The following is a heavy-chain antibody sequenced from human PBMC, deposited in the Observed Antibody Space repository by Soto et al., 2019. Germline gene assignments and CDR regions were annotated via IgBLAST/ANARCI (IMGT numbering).Heavy chain of an antibody. Sequence: PGGSLRLSCAASGFTFSSYSMNWVRQAPGKGLEWVSYISSSSSTIYYADSVKGRFTISRDNAKNSLYLQMNSLRAEDTAVYNCGKEGKYYDYVGGSYRHTIDYWGQGPLVPVSS. V-gene: IGHV3-48*01. D-gene: IGHD3-16*01. CDR2: ISSSSSTI. CDR3: GKEGKYYDYVGGSYRHTIDY. J-gene: IGHJ4*02. CDR1: GFTFSSYS.